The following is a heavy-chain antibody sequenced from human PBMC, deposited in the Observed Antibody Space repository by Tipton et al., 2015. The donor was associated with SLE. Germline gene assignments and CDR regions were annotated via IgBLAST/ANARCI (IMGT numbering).Heavy chain of an antibody. Sequence: QLVQSGAVVKKPGESLKISCKGSGYSFTSYWIGWVRQMPGEGLEWMGIIYPGDSDTRYSPSFQGQVTISADKSISTAYLQWSSLKASDTAMYYCARVGCGGDCYPPYYYYGMDVWGQGTTVTVSS. CDR3: ARVGCGGDCYPPYYYYGMDV. CDR1: GYSFTSYW. J-gene: IGHJ6*02. V-gene: IGHV5-51*03. CDR2: IYPGDSDT. D-gene: IGHD2-21*01.